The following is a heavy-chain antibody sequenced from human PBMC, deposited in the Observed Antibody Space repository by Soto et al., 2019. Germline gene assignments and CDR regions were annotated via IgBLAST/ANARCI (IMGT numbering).Heavy chain of an antibody. J-gene: IGHJ4*02. V-gene: IGHV3-74*01. Sequence: EVQLVESGGGLVQPGGSLRLSCVASGFTFNYYWMHWVRQAPGKGLVWVSRIQSDGSSPDYVDSVKGRFTISRDNAKNTLYLQMNILRAGDTAVYYCARGGCPDYWGQGSLVAVSS. CDR2: IQSDGSSP. CDR1: GFTFNYYW. CDR3: ARGGCPDY.